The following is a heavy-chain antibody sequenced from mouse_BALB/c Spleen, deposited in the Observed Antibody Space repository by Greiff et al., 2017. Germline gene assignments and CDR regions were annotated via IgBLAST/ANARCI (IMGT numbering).Heavy chain of an antibody. J-gene: IGHJ4*01. Sequence: VQLQQSGAELVRSGASVKLSCTASGFNIKDYYMNWVKQRPEQGLEWIGWIDPENGDTEYAPKFQGKATMTADTTSNTAYLQLSSLTSEDTAVYYCRGTTVPHYAMDYWGQGTSVTVSS. V-gene: IGHV14-4*02. CDR2: IDPENGDT. D-gene: IGHD1-1*01. CDR1: GFNIKDYY. CDR3: RGTTVPHYAMDY.